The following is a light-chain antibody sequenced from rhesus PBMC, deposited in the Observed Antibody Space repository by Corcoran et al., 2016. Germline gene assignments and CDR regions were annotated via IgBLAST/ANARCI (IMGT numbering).Light chain of an antibody. J-gene: IGKJ1*01. CDR1: QSISSW. Sequence: DIQMTQSPSSLSASVGDTVTITCRASQSISSWLDWYQQKPGKAPKLLIYKASSLQSGVPSRISGSGSGTDFTLTISSLQPEDFATYYCLQYSSSPWTFGQGTKVEIK. CDR3: LQYSSSPWT. CDR2: KAS. V-gene: IGKV1-22*01.